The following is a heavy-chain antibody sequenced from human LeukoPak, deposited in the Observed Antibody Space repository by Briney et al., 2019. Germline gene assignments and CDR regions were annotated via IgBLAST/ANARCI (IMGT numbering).Heavy chain of an antibody. D-gene: IGHD5-18*01. J-gene: IGHJ4*02. Sequence: ASVKVSCKASGYTFTGYYMHWVRQAPGQGLEWMGWINPNSGGTNYAQKFQGRVTMTRDTSISTAYMELSRLRSDDTAVNYCARGGPQRGYSYGFDYWGQGTLVTVSS. CDR3: ARGGPQRGYSYGFDY. CDR2: INPNSGGT. CDR1: GYTFTGYY. V-gene: IGHV1-2*02.